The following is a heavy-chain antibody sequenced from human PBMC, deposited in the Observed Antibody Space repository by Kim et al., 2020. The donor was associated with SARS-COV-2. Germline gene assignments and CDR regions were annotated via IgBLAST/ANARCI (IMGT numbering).Heavy chain of an antibody. D-gene: IGHD5-12*01. J-gene: IGHJ4*02. CDR2: IITRGESI. CDR1: GVSFSDSY. V-gene: IGHV3-11*01. Sequence: GGSLRLSCAASGVSFSDSYMNWVRQAPGKGLEWLSFIITRGESIFYAYSVEGRFTVSRDNAKNSLSLQMNYLRDEDMAVYYCARSGNGYNAFGICGQG. CDR3: ARSGNGYNAFGI.